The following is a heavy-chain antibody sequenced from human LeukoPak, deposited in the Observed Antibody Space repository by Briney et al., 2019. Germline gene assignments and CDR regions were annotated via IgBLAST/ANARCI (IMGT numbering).Heavy chain of an antibody. CDR2: IYSAGDT. CDR1: GLTVGSNY. V-gene: IGHV3-53*01. CDR3: ARDLNAQSRAFDI. J-gene: IGHJ3*02. D-gene: IGHD1-1*01. Sequence: AGESLRLSCAASGLTVGSNYMTWVRQAPGKGLEWVSVIYSAGDTYYTDSVKGRFTISRDNSQNTVYLQMNSLRAEDTAVYYCARDLNAQSRAFDIWGRGTMVTVSS.